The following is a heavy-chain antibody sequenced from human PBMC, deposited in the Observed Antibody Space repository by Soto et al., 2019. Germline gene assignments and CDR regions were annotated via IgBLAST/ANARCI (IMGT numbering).Heavy chain of an antibody. D-gene: IGHD3-10*01. CDR1: GFTFDDYA. CDR3: AKDRGSGSYAANYYYYGMDV. CDR2: INWNSGSI. Sequence: EEQLVESGGGLVQPGRSLRLSCAASGFTFDDYAMHWVRQAPGKGLEWVSGINWNSGSIGYADSVKGRFTISRGNAKTSLYLQMNSLRAEDTALYYCAKDRGSGSYAANYYYYGMDVWGQGTTVTVSS. J-gene: IGHJ6*01. V-gene: IGHV3-9*01.